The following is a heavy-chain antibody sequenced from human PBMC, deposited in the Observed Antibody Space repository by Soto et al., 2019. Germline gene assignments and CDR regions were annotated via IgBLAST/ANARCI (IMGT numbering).Heavy chain of an antibody. CDR1: GFTFSSYG. D-gene: IGHD6-19*01. J-gene: IGHJ4*02. CDR2: ISYDGSNK. V-gene: IGHV3-30*18. CDR3: AKDRQQWLGSPLDY. Sequence: GGSLRLSCAASGFTFSSYGMHWVRQAPGKGLEWVAVISYDGSNKYYADSVKGRFTISRDNSKNTLYLQMNSLRAEDTAVYYCAKDRQQWLGSPLDYWGQGTPVTVSS.